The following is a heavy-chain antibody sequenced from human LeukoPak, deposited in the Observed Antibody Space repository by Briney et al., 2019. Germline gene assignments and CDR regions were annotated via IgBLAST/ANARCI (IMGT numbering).Heavy chain of an antibody. Sequence: GGSLRLSCAVSGFTVSSNYMSWVRQAPGKGLEWVSVIYSDGKTYYADSVKGRFSISSDNSKNTLYLQMNSLRAEDTAVYYCARGDLGYCSGGSCFSYWGQGTLVTVSS. CDR1: GFTVSSNY. D-gene: IGHD2-15*01. V-gene: IGHV3-66*01. J-gene: IGHJ4*02. CDR3: ARGDLGYCSGGSCFSY. CDR2: IYSDGKT.